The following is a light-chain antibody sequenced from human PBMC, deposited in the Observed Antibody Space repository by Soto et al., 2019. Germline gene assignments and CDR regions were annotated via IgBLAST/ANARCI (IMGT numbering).Light chain of an antibody. CDR2: SSS. J-gene: IGKJ1*01. CDR1: QSVSTN. Sequence: EIVMTQSPATLSVSPGERAALSCRASQSVSTNLAWYQQKPGQAPRLLIYSSSTRATNIPARFSGSGSGTDFTLSISRLEPEDFAVYYCQQYGSSPETFGQGTKVDIK. CDR3: QQYGSSPET. V-gene: IGKV3-15*01.